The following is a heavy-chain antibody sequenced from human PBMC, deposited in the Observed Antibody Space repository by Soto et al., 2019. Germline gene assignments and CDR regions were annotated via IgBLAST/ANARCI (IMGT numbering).Heavy chain of an antibody. D-gene: IGHD6-19*01. CDR1: EFACSTYN. V-gene: IGHV3-48*02. CDR2: ISSSSSTI. CDR3: AKLTTVSPGC. Sequence: EVQLVESGGGLVQPGGSLRLSCAASEFACSTYNMNWVRQAPGKGLEWLSYISSSSSTIYYADSVKGRFTISRDNAKNSLYLQMNSLRDEDTAMYYCAKLTTVSPGCWGQGTLVTVSA. J-gene: IGHJ4*02.